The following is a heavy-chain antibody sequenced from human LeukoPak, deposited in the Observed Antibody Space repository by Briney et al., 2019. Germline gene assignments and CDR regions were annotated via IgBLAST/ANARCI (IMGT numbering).Heavy chain of an antibody. J-gene: IGHJ4*02. Sequence: HPGGSLRLSCAASGFTFSSYAIHWVRQAPGKGLEWVAVISYDGRNKDYADSVKGRFTISRDNSKNTLYLQMNSLRAEDTAVYYCARSNYYSGSGSYPHSWGQGTLVTVSS. CDR1: GFTFSSYA. CDR3: ARSNYYSGSGSYPHS. CDR2: ISYDGRNK. V-gene: IGHV3-30*04. D-gene: IGHD3-10*01.